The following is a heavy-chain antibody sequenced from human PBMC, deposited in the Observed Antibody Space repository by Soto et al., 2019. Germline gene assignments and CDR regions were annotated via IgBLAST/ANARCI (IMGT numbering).Heavy chain of an antibody. CDR1: GGSIRSDY. CDR2: IYDGETT. V-gene: IGHV4-59*08. J-gene: IGHJ6*03. D-gene: IGHD6-6*01. CDR3: ARLRGGRSSSWNYYYYMDV. Sequence: QVQLQESGPGLVKPSETLSVTCTVSGGSIRSDYWSWIRQPPGKGLEWVAYIYDGETTNNNPSLKSRVTPSVEKSKNPFFLRLSSVTAADTAIYSCARLRGGRSSSWNYYYYMDVWGRGTKVTVSS.